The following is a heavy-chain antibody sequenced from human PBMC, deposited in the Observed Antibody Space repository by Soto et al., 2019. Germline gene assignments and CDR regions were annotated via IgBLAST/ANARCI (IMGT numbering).Heavy chain of an antibody. J-gene: IGHJ5*02. Sequence: QVQLVESGGGVVQPGRSLRLSCAASGFTFSSYGMHWVRQAPGKGLEWVAVISYDGRNKYYADSEKGRFTISGDNSKNSLDLQMISLSAEDTAVYYSAKDFLLRQLWAYWFGPWGQGTLVTVSS. D-gene: IGHD5-18*01. V-gene: IGHV3-30*18. CDR1: GFTFSSYG. CDR3: AKDFLLRQLWAYWFGP. CDR2: ISYDGRNK.